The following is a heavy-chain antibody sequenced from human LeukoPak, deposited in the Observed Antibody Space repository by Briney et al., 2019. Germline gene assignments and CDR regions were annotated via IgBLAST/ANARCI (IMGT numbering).Heavy chain of an antibody. CDR3: ARDGDCSGGSCYLYGFDY. CDR1: GYTFTSHG. Sequence: ASVKVSCKASGYTFTSHGISWVRQAPGQGLEGMGWINAYNGNTNYAQKLQGRVTMTTDTSTSTAYMELRSLRSDDTAVYYCARDGDCSGGSCYLYGFDYWGQGTLVTVSS. D-gene: IGHD2-15*01. J-gene: IGHJ4*02. CDR2: INAYNGNT. V-gene: IGHV1-18*01.